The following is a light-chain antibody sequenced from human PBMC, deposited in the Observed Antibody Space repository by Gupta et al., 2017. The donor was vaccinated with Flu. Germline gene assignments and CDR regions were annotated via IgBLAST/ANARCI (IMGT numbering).Light chain of an antibody. CDR1: QTISNN. CDR2: GAS. V-gene: IGKV3-15*01. Sequence: EKVVTQSPATLSLSPGERATLSCRASQTISNNLAWYQQKPGQTPRLLIYGASNRATGVPARFSGSGSGTEFTRTISSLQSEDSEGYDGHLEDTFGQGTKLEI. CDR3: HLEDT. J-gene: IGKJ2*01.